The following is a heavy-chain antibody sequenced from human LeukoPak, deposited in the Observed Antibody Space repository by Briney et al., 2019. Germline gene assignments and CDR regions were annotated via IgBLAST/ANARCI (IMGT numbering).Heavy chain of an antibody. CDR3: ARDTQASSGLDY. Sequence: SETLSLTCAVSGGSISSSNWWSWVRQPPGKGLEWIGSIYHSGSTYYNPSLKSRVTISVDTSKNQFSLKLSSVTAADTAVYYCARDTQASSGLDYWGQGTLVTVSS. V-gene: IGHV4-4*02. CDR2: IYHSGST. CDR1: GGSISSSNW. D-gene: IGHD6-19*01. J-gene: IGHJ4*02.